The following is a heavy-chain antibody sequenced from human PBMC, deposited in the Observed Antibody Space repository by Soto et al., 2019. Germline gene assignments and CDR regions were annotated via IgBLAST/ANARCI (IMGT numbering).Heavy chain of an antibody. CDR3: ARHGHNIYGFDV. CDR1: GGSVDSVNW. J-gene: IGHJ6*02. D-gene: IGHD2-2*02. Sequence: QVQLHESGPGLVKPSGTLSLTCAVSGGSVDSVNWYSLVRQPPGKGLEWIGEMHPTGSTNYIPWRESRVSISMDKATNQVSLPVTSVTSADLAVYYCARHGHNIYGFDVWGQGTTVTVSS. CDR2: MHPTGST. V-gene: IGHV4-4*02.